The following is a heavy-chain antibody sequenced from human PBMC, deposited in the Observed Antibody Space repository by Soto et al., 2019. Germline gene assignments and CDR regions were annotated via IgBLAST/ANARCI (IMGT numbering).Heavy chain of an antibody. V-gene: IGHV1-18*01. D-gene: IGHD6-13*01. CDR2: ISTYNGNT. Sequence: QVQLVQSGAEVKKPGASVKVSCKASGYTFTSYGISWVRQAPEQGPEWMGRISTYNGNTNYVQKLQGRDTMTTDTSTNTAYMELRSLRYDDTAVYYCARDPGYSTTWHQAFDIWGQGTMVTVSS. J-gene: IGHJ3*02. CDR3: ARDPGYSTTWHQAFDI. CDR1: GYTFTSYG.